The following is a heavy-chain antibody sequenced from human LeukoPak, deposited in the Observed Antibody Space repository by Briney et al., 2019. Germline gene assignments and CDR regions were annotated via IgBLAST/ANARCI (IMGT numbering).Heavy chain of an antibody. CDR2: IQYDGSNA. V-gene: IGHV3-30*02. CDR1: RFTFSSYG. J-gene: IGHJ6*03. Sequence: GSLRLSCAASRFTFSSYGMHWVRQAPGKGLEWVAYIQYDGSNAQYADSVKGRFTISRDNSKNTVYLQMNSLRAEDTAVYYCAKGIYGSGSYYSNYYYNMDVWGKGTTVTISS. D-gene: IGHD3-10*01. CDR3: AKGIYGSGSYYSNYYYNMDV.